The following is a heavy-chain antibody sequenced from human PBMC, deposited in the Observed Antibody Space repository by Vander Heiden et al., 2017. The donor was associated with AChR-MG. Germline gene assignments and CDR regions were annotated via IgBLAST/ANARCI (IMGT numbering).Heavy chain of an antibody. V-gene: IGHV1-2*02. CDR3: ARDQYSSTSEKAHWFDP. J-gene: IGHJ5*02. D-gene: IGHD6-6*01. Sequence: QVQLVQSGAEVKKPGASVKVSCKASGYTFTGYYMHWVRQAPGQGLEWMGWINPNSGGTNYAQKFQGRVTMTRDTSISTAYMELSRLRSDDTAVYYCARDQYSSTSEKAHWFDPWGQGTLVTVSS. CDR1: GYTFTGYY. CDR2: INPNSGGT.